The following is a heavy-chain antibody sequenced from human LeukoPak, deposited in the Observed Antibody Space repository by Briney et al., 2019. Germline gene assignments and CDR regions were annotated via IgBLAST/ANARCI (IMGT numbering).Heavy chain of an antibody. Sequence: GGSLRLSCEASGFTFTNAWMSWVRQAPGKGLVWVSRITSDGTATTYADSVKGRFTISRDNAKNTLYLQMNSLRVEDTALYYCARGYNYANDFDSWGQGTLVSVSS. J-gene: IGHJ4*02. CDR3: ARGYNYANDFDS. D-gene: IGHD5-24*01. V-gene: IGHV3-74*01. CDR1: GFTFTNAW. CDR2: ITSDGTAT.